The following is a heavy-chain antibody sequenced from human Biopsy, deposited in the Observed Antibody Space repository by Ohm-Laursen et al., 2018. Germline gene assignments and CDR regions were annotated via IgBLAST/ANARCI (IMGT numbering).Heavy chain of an antibody. V-gene: IGHV3-23*01. CDR1: GFTFSNYA. CDR2: ISGSGGRT. J-gene: IGHJ5*02. CDR3: AKEVFSAVGTSGFDP. D-gene: IGHD1/OR15-1a*01. Sequence: CLRLSCAASGFTFSNYAMSWVRQAPGKGLEWVSGISGSGGRTYYAESMKGRFTISRDNSKKTVYLQMKSLRAEDTAVYYCAKEVFSAVGTSGFDPWGQGTLVTVSS.